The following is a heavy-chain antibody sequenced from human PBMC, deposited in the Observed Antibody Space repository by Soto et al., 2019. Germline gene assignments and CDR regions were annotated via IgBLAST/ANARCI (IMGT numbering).Heavy chain of an antibody. J-gene: IGHJ4*02. Sequence: GGSLRLSCVASGFTFSNYDMSWVRQAPGKGLEWVSTVDSAGSTYYADSVTGRFTISRDNSRNTLSLQMNSLRAEDTAVYYCAKHRLARGIDYWGQGTPVTVSS. CDR3: AKHRLARGIDY. CDR1: GFTFSNYD. CDR2: VDSAGST. V-gene: IGHV3-23*01. D-gene: IGHD3-10*01.